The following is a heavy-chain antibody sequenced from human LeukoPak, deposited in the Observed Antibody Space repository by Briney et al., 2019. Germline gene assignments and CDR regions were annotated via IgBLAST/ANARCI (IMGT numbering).Heavy chain of an antibody. CDR3: AISYISTHFDT. Sequence: SVKVSCKASGVTFTSHAVHWVRQAPGQGLEWMGRIVPFLNIADYAQILQGRVTITADKSTSTAYMEMSSLRSEDTAIYYCAISYISTHFDTWGQGTLVTVS. CDR1: GVTFTSHA. V-gene: IGHV1-69*04. CDR2: IVPFLNIA. D-gene: IGHD6-13*01. J-gene: IGHJ4*02.